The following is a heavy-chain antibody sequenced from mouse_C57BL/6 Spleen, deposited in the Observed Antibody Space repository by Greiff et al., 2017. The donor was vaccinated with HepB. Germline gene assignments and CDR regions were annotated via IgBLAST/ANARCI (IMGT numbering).Heavy chain of an antibody. CDR3: TREGIYYDYDGNYYAMDY. V-gene: IGHV1-5*01. D-gene: IGHD2-4*01. Sequence: EVQLQQSGTVLARPGASVKMSCKTSGYTFTSYWMHWVKQRPGQGLEWIGAIYPGNSDTSYNQKFKGKAKLTAVTSASTAYMELSSLTNEDSAVYYCTREGIYYDYDGNYYAMDYWGQGTSVTVSS. CDR1: GYTFTSYW. J-gene: IGHJ4*01. CDR2: IYPGNSDT.